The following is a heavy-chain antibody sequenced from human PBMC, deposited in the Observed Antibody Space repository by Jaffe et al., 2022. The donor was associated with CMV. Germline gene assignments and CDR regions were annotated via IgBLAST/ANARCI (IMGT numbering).Heavy chain of an antibody. Sequence: QLQLQESGPGLVKPSETLSLTCTVSGGSISSSSYYWGWIRQPPGKGLEWIGSIYYSGSTYYNPSLKSRVTISVDTSKNQFSLKLSSVTAADTAVYYCARLKKLRHYDFWRGQTIGYYYYGMDVWGQGTTVTVSS. CDR1: GGSISSSSYY. D-gene: IGHD3-3*01. V-gene: IGHV4-39*01. J-gene: IGHJ6*02. CDR3: ARLKKLRHYDFWRGQTIGYYYYGMDV. CDR2: IYYSGST.